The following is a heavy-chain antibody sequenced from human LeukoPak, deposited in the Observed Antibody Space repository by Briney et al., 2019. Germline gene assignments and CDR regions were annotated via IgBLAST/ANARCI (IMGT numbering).Heavy chain of an antibody. Sequence: ASVEVSCKASGYTFTSFGISWVRQAPGQGLEWLGWISTYDDNIKYAQSLQGRLTLTIDTSTSTAYMELRSLTSDDTAVYYCARETYSNILTGTDYWGPGTLVTVSS. V-gene: IGHV1-18*01. D-gene: IGHD3-9*01. CDR2: ISTYDDNI. CDR1: GYTFTSFG. CDR3: ARETYSNILTGTDY. J-gene: IGHJ4*02.